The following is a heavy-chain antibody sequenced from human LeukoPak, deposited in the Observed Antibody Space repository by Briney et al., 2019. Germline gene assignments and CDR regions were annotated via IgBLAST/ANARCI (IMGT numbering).Heavy chain of an antibody. Sequence: PGGSLRLSCVASGFIFTSFGMNWVRQAPGKGLEWVSSITHGGQIYYADSVKGRFTISRDNTKNSVYLQMDNLRDDDTAVYFCARDDRYVSGTLGKRFDPWGQGTLVSVSS. CDR1: GFIFTSFG. CDR2: ITHGGQI. V-gene: IGHV3-21*01. J-gene: IGHJ5*02. D-gene: IGHD3-10*01. CDR3: ARDDRYVSGTLGKRFDP.